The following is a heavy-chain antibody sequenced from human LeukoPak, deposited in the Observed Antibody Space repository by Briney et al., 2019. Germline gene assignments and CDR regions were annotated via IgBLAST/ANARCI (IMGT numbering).Heavy chain of an antibody. CDR2: IRYDGSNK. Sequence: PGGSLRLSCAASGFTFSSYGMHWVRQAPGKGLEWVAFIRYDGSNKYYADSVKGRFTISRDNSKNTLYLQMNSLRAEDTAVYYCAKGALVGATIDPDAFDIWGQGTMVTVSS. V-gene: IGHV3-30*02. CDR1: GFTFSSYG. CDR3: AKGALVGATIDPDAFDI. D-gene: IGHD1-26*01. J-gene: IGHJ3*02.